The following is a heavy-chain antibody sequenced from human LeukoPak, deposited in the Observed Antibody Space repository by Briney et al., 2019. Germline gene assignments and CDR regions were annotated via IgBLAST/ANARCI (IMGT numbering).Heavy chain of an antibody. V-gene: IGHV1-69*10. CDR3: ARSSSYDPVPI. CDR2: IVPILGIA. D-gene: IGHD3-3*01. J-gene: IGHJ4*02. Sequence: SVKVSCKASGGTFSSYTISWVRQAPGQGLEWMGEIVPILGIANYAQKFQGWVTIIADKSTSTAYMELSSLRFEDTAVYYCARSSSYDPVPIWGQGTLVTVSS. CDR1: GGTFSSYT.